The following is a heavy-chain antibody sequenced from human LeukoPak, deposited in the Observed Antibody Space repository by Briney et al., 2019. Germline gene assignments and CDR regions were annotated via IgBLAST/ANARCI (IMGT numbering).Heavy chain of an antibody. D-gene: IGHD6-25*01. V-gene: IGHV3-66*01. CDR1: GFTVSSNY. J-gene: IGHJ4*02. CDR2: IYSGGST. Sequence: PGGSLRLSCAASGFTVSSNYMSWVRQAPGKGLEWVSVIYSGGSTYYADSAKGRFSISRDNSKNTVYLQMTSLRADDTAVYYRARIAARGYWGKGTLVTVSS. CDR3: ARIAARGY.